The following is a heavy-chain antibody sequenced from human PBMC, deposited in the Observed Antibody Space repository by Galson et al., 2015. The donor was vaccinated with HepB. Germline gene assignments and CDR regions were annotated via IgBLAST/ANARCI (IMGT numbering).Heavy chain of an antibody. CDR1: GFTFSNAW. J-gene: IGHJ3*02. CDR2: IKIKPDGGTT. V-gene: IGHV3-15*01. CDR3: TTSSMAQFAYYYGSESYLARPDAFDI. Sequence: SLRLSCAASGFTFSNAWMSWVRQAPGKGLEWVGRIKIKPDGGTTDYAAPVKGRFTISRDDSKNTLYLQMNSLKSDDTAVFYCTTSSMAQFAYYYGSESYLARPDAFDIWGQGTMVTASS. D-gene: IGHD3-10*01.